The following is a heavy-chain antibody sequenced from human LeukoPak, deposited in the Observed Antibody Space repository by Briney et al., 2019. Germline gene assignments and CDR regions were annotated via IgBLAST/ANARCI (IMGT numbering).Heavy chain of an antibody. V-gene: IGHV5-51*01. CDR3: ARGIGYSSSSGVVAFDF. D-gene: IGHD6-6*01. J-gene: IGHJ3*01. Sequence: GESLKISCKASGYSYTSYWIGLVRQMPEKGLEWLGLIYPGDSDTRDSPSFQGQVTISVDKSISTAYLQWSSLKAADTAMYYCARGIGYSSSSGVVAFDFWGQGTMVTVSS. CDR1: GYSYTSYW. CDR2: IYPGDSDT.